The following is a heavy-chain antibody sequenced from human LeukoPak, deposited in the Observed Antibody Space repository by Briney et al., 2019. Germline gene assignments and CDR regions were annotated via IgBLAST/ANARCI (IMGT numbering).Heavy chain of an antibody. CDR1: GGSISSYY. Sequence: SETPSLTCTVSGGSISSYYWSWIRQPPGKGLEWIGYISYSGSTNYNPSLKSRVTMSVDTSKNQFSLKLSSVTAADTAVYYCAGCRGGGWQNYFDTWGQGTLVTVSS. CDR3: AGCRGGGWQNYFDT. D-gene: IGHD2-15*01. CDR2: ISYSGST. V-gene: IGHV4-59*08. J-gene: IGHJ5*02.